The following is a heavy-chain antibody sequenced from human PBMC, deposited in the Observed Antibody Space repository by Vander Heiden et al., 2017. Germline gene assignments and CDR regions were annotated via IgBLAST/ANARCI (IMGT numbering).Heavy chain of an antibody. CDR2: ISYDGSNK. V-gene: IGHV3-30*01. CDR1: GFTVSSYA. J-gene: IGHJ4*02. D-gene: IGHD3-16*01. Sequence: QVQLVESGGGVVQPGRSLSISCAASGFTVSSYAMHWVRQAPGKGLEWVAVISYDGSNKYYADSVKGRFTISRDNSKNTLYLQMNSLRAEDTAVYYCARVGVHWGQGTLVTVSS. CDR3: ARVGVH.